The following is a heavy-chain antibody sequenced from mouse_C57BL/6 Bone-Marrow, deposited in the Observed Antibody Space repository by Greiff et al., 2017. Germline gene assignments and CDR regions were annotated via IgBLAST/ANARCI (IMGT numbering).Heavy chain of an antibody. CDR2: IDPENGDT. V-gene: IGHV14-4*01. J-gene: IGHJ3*01. D-gene: IGHD2-4*01. CDR3: TTFDYVFAY. Sequence: EVQLQQSGAELVRPGASVKLSCTASGFNIKDDYMHWVKQRPEQGLEWIGWIDPENGDTEYASKFQGKATITADTSSNTAYLQLSSLTSEDTAVYYCTTFDYVFAYWGRGTLVTVSA. CDR1: GFNIKDDY.